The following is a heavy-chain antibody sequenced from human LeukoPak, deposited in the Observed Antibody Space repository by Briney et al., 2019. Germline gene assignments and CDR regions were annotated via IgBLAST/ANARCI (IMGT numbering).Heavy chain of an antibody. CDR2: INWNGGST. CDR1: GFTFDDYG. V-gene: IGHV3-20*04. Sequence: PGGSLRLSCAASGFTFDDYGMNWVRQAPGKGLEWVSGINWNGGSTGYADSVRGRFTISRDNTKNSLYLQMNSLRAEDAAFYYCARRGYNYAFDYWGQGALVAVSS. D-gene: IGHD5-18*01. CDR3: ARRGYNYAFDY. J-gene: IGHJ4*02.